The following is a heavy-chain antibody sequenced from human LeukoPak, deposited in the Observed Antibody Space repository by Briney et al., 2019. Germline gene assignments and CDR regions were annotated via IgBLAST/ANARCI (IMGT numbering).Heavy chain of an antibody. V-gene: IGHV3-48*01. D-gene: IGHD3-22*01. J-gene: IGHJ4*02. CDR3: ARGAYYYED. Sequence: PSETLSLTCTVSGGSISSSSYYWGWIRQPPGKGLEWVSYISSSSSTIYYADSVKGRFTISRDNAKNSLYLQMNSLRAEDTAAYYCARGAYYYEDWGQGTLVTVSS. CDR1: GGSISSSS. CDR2: ISSSSSTI.